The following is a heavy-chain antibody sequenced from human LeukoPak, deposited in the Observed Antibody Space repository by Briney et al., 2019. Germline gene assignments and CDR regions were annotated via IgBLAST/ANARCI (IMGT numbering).Heavy chain of an antibody. J-gene: IGHJ6*04. CDR1: GGTFSSYA. D-gene: IGHD3-10*01. V-gene: IGHV1-69*13. CDR2: IIPIFGTA. Sequence: GASVKVSCKASGGTFSSYAISWVRQAPGQGLEWMGGIIPIFGTANYAQKFQGRVTITADESTSTAYMELSSLRSEDTAVYYCASPYGSGSYLFYYYGMDVWGKGTTVTVSS. CDR3: ASPYGSGSYLFYYYGMDV.